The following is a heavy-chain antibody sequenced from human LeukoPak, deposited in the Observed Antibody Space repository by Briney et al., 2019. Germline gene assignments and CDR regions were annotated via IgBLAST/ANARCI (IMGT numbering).Heavy chain of an antibody. CDR3: APYSSSQVY. CDR2: ISSSSSYI. J-gene: IGHJ4*02. CDR1: GFTDSSYS. Sequence: GGSLRLSRGASGFTDSSYSMKWVRQATGKGLECVSSISSSSSYIYYADSVKGRFTISRDNAKNSLYLQMNSLRAEDTAVYYCAPYSSSQVYWGQGTLVTVSS. D-gene: IGHD6-6*01. V-gene: IGHV3-21*01.